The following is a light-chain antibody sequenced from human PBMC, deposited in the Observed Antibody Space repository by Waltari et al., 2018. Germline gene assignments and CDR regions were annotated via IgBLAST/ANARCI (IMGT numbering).Light chain of an antibody. Sequence: DIQMTQSPSTLSASVGDRVTITCRASQSVSIWLAWYQQKPGTAPNLLIYRASSLESGVPSRFSGSGSGTEFTLTINNLQPDDFATYYCQQYNSYPLTFGGGTKVEIK. CDR2: RAS. J-gene: IGKJ4*01. CDR1: QSVSIW. V-gene: IGKV1-5*03. CDR3: QQYNSYPLT.